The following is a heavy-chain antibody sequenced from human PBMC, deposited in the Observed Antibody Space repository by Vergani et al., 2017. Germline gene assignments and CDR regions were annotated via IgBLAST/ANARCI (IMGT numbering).Heavy chain of an antibody. CDR1: GFTFRNYA. J-gene: IGHJ6*03. D-gene: IGHD2-2*01. CDR3: AKDSRYCSSTSCYHYYYYMDV. Sequence: EVQLLESGGGLAQPGGSLRLSCAASGFTFRNYAMTWVRQAPGKGLEWVSIISDNGGTTYYADSVKGRFTISRDNSKNTLYLQMNSLRAEDTAVYYCAKDSRYCSSTSCYHYYYYMDVWGKGTTVTVSS. CDR2: ISDNGGTT. V-gene: IGHV3-23*01.